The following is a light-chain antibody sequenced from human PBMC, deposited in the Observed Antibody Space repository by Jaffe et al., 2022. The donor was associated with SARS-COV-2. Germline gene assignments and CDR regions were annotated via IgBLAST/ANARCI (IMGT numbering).Light chain of an antibody. Sequence: DIVLTQSPGTLSLSPGERVTLSCRASQSVSSSYFAWYQQKPGQAPRLLIYGASRRATGIPDRFSGSGSGTDFTLTISRLEPEDSAVYYCQQYVSSPFTFGPGTTVDIK. CDR2: GAS. V-gene: IGKV3-20*01. CDR1: QSVSSSY. CDR3: QQYVSSPFT. J-gene: IGKJ3*01.